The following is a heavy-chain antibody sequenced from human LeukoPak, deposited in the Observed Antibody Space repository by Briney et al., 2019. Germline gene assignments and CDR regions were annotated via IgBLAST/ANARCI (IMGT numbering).Heavy chain of an antibody. Sequence: GGSLRLSCAASGFTVTSAYMTWVRQAPGKGLEWVSVIYSGGSTYYADSVKGRFTISGDNSKNTLYLQMNSLRAEDTAVYYCARFFTGAPFDIWGQGTMVTVSS. D-gene: IGHD1-26*01. J-gene: IGHJ3*02. V-gene: IGHV3-53*01. CDR2: IYSGGST. CDR3: ARFFTGAPFDI. CDR1: GFTVTSAY.